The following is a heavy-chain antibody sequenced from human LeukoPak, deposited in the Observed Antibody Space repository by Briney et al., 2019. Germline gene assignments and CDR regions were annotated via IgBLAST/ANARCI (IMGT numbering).Heavy chain of an antibody. D-gene: IGHD3-22*01. J-gene: IGHJ5*02. CDR2: INTDGSST. CDR1: GFTFSSYW. CDR3: ARDLGAYYDSSDNWFDP. V-gene: IGHV3-74*01. Sequence: PGGSLRLSCAASGFTFSSYWMHWVRHAPGKGLVRVSRINTDGSSTSYADSVKGRFTISRDNAKNTLYLQMNSLRAEDTALYYRARDLGAYYDSSDNWFDPWGQGTLVTVSS.